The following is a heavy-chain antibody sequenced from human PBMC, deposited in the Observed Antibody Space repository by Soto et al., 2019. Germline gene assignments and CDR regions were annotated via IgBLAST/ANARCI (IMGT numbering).Heavy chain of an antibody. CDR2: IYYSGST. V-gene: IGHV4-59*01. J-gene: IGHJ5*02. Sequence: SETLSLTCTVSGGSISSYYCSWSRQPPGKGLEWIGYIYYSGSTNYNPSLKSRVTISVDTSKNQFSLKLSSVTAADTAAYYCARVRADGGFDTGWFDPWGQGTLVTVS. D-gene: IGHD3-16*01. CDR1: GGSISSYY. CDR3: ARVRADGGFDTGWFDP.